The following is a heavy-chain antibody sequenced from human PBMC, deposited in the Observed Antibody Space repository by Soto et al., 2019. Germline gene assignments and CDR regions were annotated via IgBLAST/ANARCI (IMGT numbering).Heavy chain of an antibody. V-gene: IGHV3-23*01. CDR2: ISSTGGST. J-gene: IGHJ4*02. Sequence: LRLSCAASGFTFSRYAMSWVRQAPGKGLKWVSDISSTGGSTYYADSVKGRFTISRDNSRNTLYLQMNSLRAEDTAVYYCAKVQYDSSGYYSCFDYWGQGTLVTVYS. CDR3: AKVQYDSSGYYSCFDY. CDR1: GFTFSRYA. D-gene: IGHD3-22*01.